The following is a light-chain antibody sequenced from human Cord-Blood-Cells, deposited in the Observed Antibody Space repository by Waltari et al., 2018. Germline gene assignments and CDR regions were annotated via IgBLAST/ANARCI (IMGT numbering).Light chain of an antibody. J-gene: IGLJ1*01. CDR3: SSYTSSSNYV. CDR2: EVS. CDR1: SSDVGGYKY. Sequence: QSALTQPASVSGSPGQSITISCTGTSSDVGGYKYVSWYQHHPGKAPKLMIYEVSNRPSGVSNRFSGSKSGNTASLTISGLQAEDEADYYCSSYTSSSNYVFGTGTKVTVL. V-gene: IGLV2-14*01.